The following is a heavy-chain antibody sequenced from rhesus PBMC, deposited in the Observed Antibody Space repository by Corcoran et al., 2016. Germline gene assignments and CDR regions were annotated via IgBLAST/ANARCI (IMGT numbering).Heavy chain of an antibody. J-gene: IGHJ6*01. V-gene: IGHV4-160*01. CDR3: ARGSHYEDDYGYYYTYYGLDS. CDR2: SYGSSGST. CDR1: GGSFSRYG. D-gene: IGHD3-9*01. Sequence: QVQLQESGPGLVKPSETLSLPCAVSGGSFSRYGWGWIRQPPGQGLEWIGSSYGSSGSTEYNPSLKSRATISRDTSKNQFSLKLSSVTAADTAVYYCARGSHYEDDYGYYYTYYGLDSWGQGVVVTVSS.